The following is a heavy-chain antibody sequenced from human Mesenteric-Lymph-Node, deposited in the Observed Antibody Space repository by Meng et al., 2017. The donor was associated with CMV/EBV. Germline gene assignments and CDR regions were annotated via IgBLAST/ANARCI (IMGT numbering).Heavy chain of an antibody. CDR3: ASSSWSLYYFDN. CDR2: IHYSGST. Sequence: CTVSGGSITRGDYYWSWIRQHPGKGLEWIGYIHYSGSTYYNPSLASRVTISVDSSNNQSSLILSSVTAADTAVYYCASSSWSLYYFDNWGQGTLVTVSS. V-gene: IGHV4-31*03. J-gene: IGHJ4*01. D-gene: IGHD6-13*01. CDR1: GGSITRGDYY.